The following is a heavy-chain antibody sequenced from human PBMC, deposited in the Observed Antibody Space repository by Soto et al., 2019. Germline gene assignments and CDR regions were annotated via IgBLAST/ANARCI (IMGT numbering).Heavy chain of an antibody. CDR1: GGTFSSYA. CDR3: AREGYYYDSSGLRYYFDY. J-gene: IGHJ4*02. D-gene: IGHD3-22*01. Sequence: SVKVSCKASGGTFSSYAISWVRQAPGQGLEWMGGIIPIFGTANYAQKFQGRVTITADESTSTAYMELSSLRSEDTAVYYCAREGYYYDSSGLRYYFDYWGQGTLVTVSS. CDR2: IIPIFGTA. V-gene: IGHV1-69*13.